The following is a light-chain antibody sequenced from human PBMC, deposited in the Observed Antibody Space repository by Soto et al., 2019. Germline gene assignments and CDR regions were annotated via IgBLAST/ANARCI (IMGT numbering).Light chain of an antibody. Sequence: EIVLTQSPGTLSLSPGERATLSCRATQTVFSNDIGWYQQKPGQAPRRLIFGASIRATGIPDRFSGSGSGTDFTLTISSLQPEDVATYYCQQANSFPLTLGGGTKVDI. V-gene: IGKV3-20*01. CDR2: GAS. CDR3: QQANSFPLT. J-gene: IGKJ4*01. CDR1: QTVFSND.